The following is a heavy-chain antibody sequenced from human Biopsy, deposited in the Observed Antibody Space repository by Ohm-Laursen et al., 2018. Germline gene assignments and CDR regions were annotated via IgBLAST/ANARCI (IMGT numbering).Heavy chain of an antibody. V-gene: IGHV1-2*02. J-gene: IGHJ4*02. CDR3: AKDPRYGYGSYFDY. CDR2: INLNSGVT. CDR1: GYTFTGYY. Sequence: SVKVSCKASGYTFTGYYMHWVRQAPGQGLEWMGWINLNSGVTNYAQRFQGRVTMTRDTSISTAYMELSRLRSDDTAVYYCAKDPRYGYGSYFDYWGQGTLVAVSS. D-gene: IGHD3-10*01.